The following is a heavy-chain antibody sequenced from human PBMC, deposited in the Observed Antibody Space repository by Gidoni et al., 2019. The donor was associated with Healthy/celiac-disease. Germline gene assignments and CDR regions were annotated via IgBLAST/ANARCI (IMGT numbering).Heavy chain of an antibody. V-gene: IGHV2-5*01. CDR2: IYWNDDK. J-gene: IGHJ4*02. CDR3: AHSSLSGAAAGNPYFDY. Sequence: QITLEESGPTLVKPKQTLTLTCTFSGFSLSTSGVGVGWIRQPPGKALEWLALIYWNDDKRYSPSLKSRLTITKDTSKNQVVLTMTNMDPVDTATYYCAHSSLSGAAAGNPYFDYWGQGTLVTVSS. CDR1: GFSLSTSGVG. D-gene: IGHD6-13*01.